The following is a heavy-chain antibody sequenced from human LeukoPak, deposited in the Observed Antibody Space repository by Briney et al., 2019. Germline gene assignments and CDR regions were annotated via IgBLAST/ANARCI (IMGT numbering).Heavy chain of an antibody. V-gene: IGHV1-69*04. Sequence: ASVKVSCKASGGTFSSYAISWVRQAPGQGLEWMGRIIPILGIANYAQKFQGRVTITADKSTSTAYMELSSLRSEDTAVYYCARAPDSSGWTTPWYGPWGQCSLVT. CDR3: ARAPDSSGWTTPWYGP. D-gene: IGHD6-19*01. CDR1: GGTFSSYA. J-gene: IGHJ5*01. CDR2: IIPILGIA.